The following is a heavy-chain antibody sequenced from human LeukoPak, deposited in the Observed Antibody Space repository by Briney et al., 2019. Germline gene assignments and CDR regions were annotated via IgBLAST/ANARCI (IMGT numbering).Heavy chain of an antibody. CDR2: INGSGGRI. D-gene: IGHD3-22*01. CDR1: GFTFSSYA. V-gene: IGHV3-23*01. J-gene: IGHJ6*03. CDR3: AKGGTDYYDSSGYYYQNYYYYYMDV. Sequence: GGSLRLSCAASGFTFSSYAMSWVRQAPGKGLEWVSAINGSGGRIYYADSVKGRFTISRDNSKSTLYLQMNSLRAEDTAVYYCAKGGTDYYDSSGYYYQNYYYYYMDVWGKGTTVTVSS.